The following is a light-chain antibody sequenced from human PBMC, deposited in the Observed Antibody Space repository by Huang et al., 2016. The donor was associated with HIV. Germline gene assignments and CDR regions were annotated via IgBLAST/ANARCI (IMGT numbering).Light chain of an antibody. Sequence: STRAGCPGKQTTHSSSACHGVSRNLVWYQQKPGQAPMLLIYGASTRATGIPARFSGSGSGTEFTLTISSLQSEDFAVYYCQQYNNSPGTFGQGTKVEIK. CDR1: HGVSRN. CDR2: GAS. J-gene: IGKJ1*01. CDR3: QQYNNSPGT. V-gene: IGKV3-15*01.